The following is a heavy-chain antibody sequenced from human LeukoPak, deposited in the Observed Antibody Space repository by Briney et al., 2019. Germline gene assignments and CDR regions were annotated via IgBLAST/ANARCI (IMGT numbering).Heavy chain of an antibody. D-gene: IGHD3-3*01. V-gene: IGHV1-2*02. CDR3: ARDRGTDYDFWSGYFDY. CDR2: INPSSGGT. CDR1: GYTFTGYY. J-gene: IGHJ4*02. Sequence: GASVKVSCKASGYTFTGYYMHWVRQAPGQGLEWMGWINPSSGGTNYAQKFQGRVTMTRDTSISTAYMELSRLRSEDTAVYYCARDRGTDYDFWSGYFDYWGQGTLVTVSS.